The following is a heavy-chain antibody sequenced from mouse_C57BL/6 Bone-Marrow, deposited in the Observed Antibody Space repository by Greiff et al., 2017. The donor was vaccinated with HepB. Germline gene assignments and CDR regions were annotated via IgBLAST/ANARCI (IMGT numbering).Heavy chain of an antibody. CDR3: ARGGSPHFDY. D-gene: IGHD1-1*01. J-gene: IGHJ2*01. CDR1: GYTFTSYW. Sequence: VQLQQPGAELVKPGASVKLSCKASGYTFTSYWMHWVKQRPGQGLEWIGEIDPSDSYTNYNQKFKGKSTLTVDKSSSTAYMQLSSLTSEDSAVYYCARGGSPHFDYWGQGTTLTVSS. V-gene: IGHV1-69*01. CDR2: IDPSDSYT.